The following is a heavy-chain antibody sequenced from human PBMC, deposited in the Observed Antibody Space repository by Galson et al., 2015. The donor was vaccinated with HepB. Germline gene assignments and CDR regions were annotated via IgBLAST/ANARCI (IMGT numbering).Heavy chain of an antibody. CDR2: ISHSGST. CDR3: ARSXWGVRGLVKGYFEX. V-gene: IGHV4-34*01. D-gene: IGHD3-16*01. CDR1: VGXXSGYY. Sequence: TCXVDVGXXSGYYXXWIRXXXGKGLEWXXXISHSGSTPYNPSLKSRLTILVDTSKKQFCLRLTSVTAADTAIYCCARSXWGVRGLVKGYFEXWGEGSLVTXSS. J-gene: IGHJ4*02.